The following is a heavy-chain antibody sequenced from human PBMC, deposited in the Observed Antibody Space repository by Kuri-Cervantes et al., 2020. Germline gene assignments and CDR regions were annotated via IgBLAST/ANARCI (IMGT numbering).Heavy chain of an antibody. CDR1: GGSISSSNW. D-gene: IGHD6-13*01. Sequence: GSLRLSCAVSGGSISSSNWWSWVRQPPGKGLEWIGEIYYSGSTHYNPSLKTRVTISVDMSKNQFSLQLSSVTAADTAVYYCARGGGSSWPTFEFWGQGTLVTVSS. J-gene: IGHJ4*02. V-gene: IGHV4-4*02. CDR3: ARGGGSSWPTFEF. CDR2: IYYSGST.